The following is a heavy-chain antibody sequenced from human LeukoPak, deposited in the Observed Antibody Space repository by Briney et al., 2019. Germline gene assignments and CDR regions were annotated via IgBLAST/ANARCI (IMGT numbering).Heavy chain of an antibody. J-gene: IGHJ5*02. CDR3: ARGGLELWFGEFSDWFDP. CDR2: IYYSGST. D-gene: IGHD3-10*01. Sequence: SETLSLTCTVSGGSISSYYWSWIRQPPGKGLEWIGYIYYSGSTNYNPSLKSRVTISVDMSKNQFSLKLSSVTAADTAVYYCARGGLELWFGEFSDWFDPWGQGTLVTVSS. V-gene: IGHV4-59*01. CDR1: GGSISSYY.